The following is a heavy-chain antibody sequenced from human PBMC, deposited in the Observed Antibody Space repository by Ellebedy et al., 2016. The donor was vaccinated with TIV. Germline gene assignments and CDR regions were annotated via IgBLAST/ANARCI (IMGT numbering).Heavy chain of an antibody. CDR2: ISDTGGGT. J-gene: IGHJ4*02. V-gene: IGHV3-23*01. CDR3: GTVATTFDY. D-gene: IGHD5-24*01. CDR1: GFTFSSYP. Sequence: PGGSLRLSCAASGFTFSSYPMNWVRQAPGKGLEWVSAISDTGGGTYYADSVKGRFTISRDNSKNTLYLQMNSRRAEDTAVYFWGTVATTFDYWGQGTLVTVSS.